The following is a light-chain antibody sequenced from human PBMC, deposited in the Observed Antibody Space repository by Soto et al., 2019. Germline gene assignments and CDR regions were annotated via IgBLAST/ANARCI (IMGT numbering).Light chain of an antibody. CDR3: SSYTSSSTL. Sequence: QSALAQPASVCGSPGQSFTISCAGTISDVCSYNYVSWYQQHPGKAPKLMIYEVSNRPSGVSSRFSGSKSGNTASLTISGLQAEDEADYYCSSYTSSSTLFGTGTTVTVL. J-gene: IGLJ1*01. CDR2: EVS. V-gene: IGLV2-14*01. CDR1: ISDVCSYNY.